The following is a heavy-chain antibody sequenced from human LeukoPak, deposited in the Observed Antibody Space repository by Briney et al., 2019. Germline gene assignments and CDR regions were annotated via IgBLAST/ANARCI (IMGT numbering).Heavy chain of an antibody. CDR1: GFTFSSYG. Sequence: GGSLRLSCAASGFTFSSYGMHWARQAPGKGLEWVAFIRYDGSNKYYADSVKGRFTISRDNSKNTLYLQMNSLRAEDTAVYYCAKDPYDFWSGSLNWFDPWGQGTLVTVSS. V-gene: IGHV3-30*02. J-gene: IGHJ5*02. D-gene: IGHD3-3*01. CDR2: IRYDGSNK. CDR3: AKDPYDFWSGSLNWFDP.